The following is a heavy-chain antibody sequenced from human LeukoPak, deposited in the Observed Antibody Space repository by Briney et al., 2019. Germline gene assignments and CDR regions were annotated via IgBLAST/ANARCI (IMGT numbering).Heavy chain of an antibody. CDR1: GGSTSSGSYY. D-gene: IGHD6-19*01. J-gene: IGHJ4*02. CDR2: IYTSGST. V-gene: IGHV4-61*02. CDR3: ARAGSSSGWSVDY. Sequence: PSQTLSLTCTVSGGSTSSGSYYWSWIRQPAGKGLEWIGRIYTSGSTNYNPSLKSRVTISVDTSKNQFSLKLSSVTAADTAVYYCARAGSSSGWSVDYWGQGTLVTVSS.